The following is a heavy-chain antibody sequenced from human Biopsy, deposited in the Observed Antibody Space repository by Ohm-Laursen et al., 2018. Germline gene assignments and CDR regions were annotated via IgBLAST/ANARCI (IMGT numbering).Heavy chain of an antibody. Sequence: ASVKVSCKASGYTFTDYDIIWVRQATGQGPEWMGWMNPKSGKTGYEQKFRGRVTMTSDTSISTAYMELSSLGSEDTAAYYCARAVRNQLESEYWGQGTLVTVSS. CDR3: ARAVRNQLESEY. CDR1: GYTFTDYD. D-gene: IGHD1-1*01. J-gene: IGHJ4*02. CDR2: MNPKSGKT. V-gene: IGHV1-8*01.